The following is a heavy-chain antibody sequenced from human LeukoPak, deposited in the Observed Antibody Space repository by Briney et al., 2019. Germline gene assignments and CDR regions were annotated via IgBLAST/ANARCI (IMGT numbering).Heavy chain of an antibody. CDR2: ISAYNGDT. J-gene: IGHJ4*02. D-gene: IGHD4-23*01. V-gene: IGHV1-18*01. CDR1: GYTFTSYG. CDR3: ARQLRWDQYYFDY. Sequence: ASVKVSCKASGYTFTSYGFSWVRQAPGQGLEWMGWISAYNGDTKYALNLQGRVTMTTDTSTSTAYMELRSLRSDDTAVYYCARQLRWDQYYFDYWGQGTLVTVSS.